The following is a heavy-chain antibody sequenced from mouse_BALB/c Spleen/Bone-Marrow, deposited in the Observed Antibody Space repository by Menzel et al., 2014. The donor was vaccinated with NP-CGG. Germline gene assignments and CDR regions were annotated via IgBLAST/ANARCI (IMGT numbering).Heavy chain of an antibody. Sequence: EVPLVESGGGLVQPGGSLKLSCAASGFDFSSYWMSWVRQAPGKGLDWIGEINPDSSTINYTPSLKDKFIISRDNAKNTLYLQMRKGRSEDTASEYGERLGYYGYCAYGGQGKLVTVSA. CDR1: GFDFSSYW. D-gene: IGHD1-2*01. CDR2: INPDSSTI. V-gene: IGHV4-1*02. CDR3: ERLGYYGYCAY. J-gene: IGHJ3*01.